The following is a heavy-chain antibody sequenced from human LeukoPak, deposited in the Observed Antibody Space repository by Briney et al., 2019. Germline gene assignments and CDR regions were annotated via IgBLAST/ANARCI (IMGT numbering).Heavy chain of an antibody. J-gene: IGHJ4*02. D-gene: IGHD3-16*01. CDR3: ARDPRPDYDYVWGSYSYHYFDY. Sequence: PGGSLRLSCSASGFTFSTYSMNWVRQAPGKGLEWVSSITRSSSYIYYADSVKGRFTISRDNAKNLLYLQMNSLRAEDTAVYYCARDPRPDYDYVWGSYSYHYFDYWGQGTLVTVSS. V-gene: IGHV3-21*01. CDR1: GFTFSTYS. CDR2: ITRSSSYI.